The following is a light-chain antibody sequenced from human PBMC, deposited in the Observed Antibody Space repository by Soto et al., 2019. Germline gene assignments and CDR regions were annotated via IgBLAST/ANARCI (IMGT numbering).Light chain of an antibody. J-gene: IGLJ1*01. V-gene: IGLV2-23*01. CDR3: CSYAGGGSYV. CDR2: EGS. Sequence: QSALTQPASVSGSPGQSTTISCTGSSSDVGSYNLVSWYQQHPGKAPKLMIYEGSKRPSGVSNRFSGSKSGNTASLTISGLQAEDEADYYCCSYAGGGSYVFGPGTKLTVL. CDR1: SSDVGSYNL.